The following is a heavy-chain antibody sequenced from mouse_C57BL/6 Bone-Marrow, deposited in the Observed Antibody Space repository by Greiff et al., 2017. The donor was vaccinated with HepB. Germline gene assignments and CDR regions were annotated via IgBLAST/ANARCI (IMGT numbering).Heavy chain of an antibody. D-gene: IGHD2-3*01. Sequence: EVQLVESGGGLVKPGGSLKLSCAASGFTFSSYAMSWVRQTPEKRLEWVATISDGGSYTYYPDNVKGRFTISRDNAKNNLYLQMSHLKSEDTAMYCCARDPLYVDYWGQGTTLTVSS. CDR3: ARDPLYVDY. J-gene: IGHJ2*01. CDR1: GFTFSSYA. V-gene: IGHV5-4*01. CDR2: ISDGGSYT.